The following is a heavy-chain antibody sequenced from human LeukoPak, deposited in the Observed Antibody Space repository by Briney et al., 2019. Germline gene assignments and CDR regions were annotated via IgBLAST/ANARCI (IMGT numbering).Heavy chain of an antibody. V-gene: IGHV3-21*01. D-gene: IGHD3-10*01. Sequence: PGGSLRLSCAASGFTFSSYSMNWVRQAPGKGLEWVSSISSSSYIYYADSVKGRFTISRDNAKNSLYLQMNSLRAEDTAVYYCAREDGSGSYSPLGYYYGMDVWGQGTTVTVSS. CDR1: GFTFSSYS. CDR2: ISSSSYI. J-gene: IGHJ6*02. CDR3: AREDGSGSYSPLGYYYGMDV.